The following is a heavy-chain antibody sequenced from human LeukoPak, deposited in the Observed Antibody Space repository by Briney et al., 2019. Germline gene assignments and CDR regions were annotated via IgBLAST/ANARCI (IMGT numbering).Heavy chain of an antibody. V-gene: IGHV3-20*04. Sequence: AGFLTLSCAASGFTFDDYGMSWVRQAPGKGLDWVSGSNWNGGSTGYADSVKGRFTISRDNAKNSLYLQMNSLRAEDTALYYCAGVAEGGEGAFDIWGQGTMVTVSS. CDR2: SNWNGGST. CDR1: GFTFDDYG. J-gene: IGHJ3*02. D-gene: IGHD3-16*01. CDR3: AGVAEGGEGAFDI.